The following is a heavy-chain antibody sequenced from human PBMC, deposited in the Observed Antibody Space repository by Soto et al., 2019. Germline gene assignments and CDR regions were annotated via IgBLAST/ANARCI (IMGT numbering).Heavy chain of an antibody. CDR1: GGSISSYY. CDR2: IYYSGST. V-gene: IGHV4-59*01. CDR3: ARVLPFIAAAGTLVVGWFDP. J-gene: IGHJ5*02. Sequence: SETLSLTCTVSGGSISSYYWSWIRQPPGKGLEWIGYIYYSGSTNYNPSLKSRVTISVDTSKNQFSLKLSSVTAADTAVYYCARVLPFIAAAGTLVVGWFDPWGQGTLVTVSS. D-gene: IGHD6-13*01.